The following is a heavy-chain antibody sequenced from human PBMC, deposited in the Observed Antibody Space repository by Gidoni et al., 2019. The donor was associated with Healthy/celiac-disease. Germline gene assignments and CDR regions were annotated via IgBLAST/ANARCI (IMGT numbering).Heavy chain of an antibody. J-gene: IGHJ6*02. Sequence: QVQLVQSGAEVKKPGASVKVSCKASGYTFPSYDINWVRQATGQGLEWMGWMNPNSGNTGYAQKFQGRVTMTRNTSISTAYMELSSLRSEDTAVYYCARVLGYSSSWYSGNYYYYGMDVWGQGTTVTVSS. CDR2: MNPNSGNT. CDR1: GYTFPSYD. CDR3: ARVLGYSSSWYSGNYYYYGMDV. D-gene: IGHD6-13*01. V-gene: IGHV1-8*01.